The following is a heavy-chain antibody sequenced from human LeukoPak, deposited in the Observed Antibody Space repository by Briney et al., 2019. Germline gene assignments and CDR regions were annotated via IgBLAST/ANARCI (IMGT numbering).Heavy chain of an antibody. CDR2: ISGGTT. J-gene: IGHJ4*02. V-gene: IGHV3-49*03. CDR3: SRGSGWLSVY. Sequence: GGSLRLSCTASGFTFCDYLMSWFRQAPGKGLEWIGFISGGTTEYAASVKGRFTISRDDSTSIAYLQMNSLTTEDTAVYYCSRGSGWLSVYWGQGTLVTVSS. CDR1: GFTFCDYL. D-gene: IGHD6-19*01.